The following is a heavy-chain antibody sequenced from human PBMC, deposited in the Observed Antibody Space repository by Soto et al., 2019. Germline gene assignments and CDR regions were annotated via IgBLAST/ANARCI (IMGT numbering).Heavy chain of an antibody. D-gene: IGHD3-22*01. V-gene: IGHV4-30-4*01. CDR1: GGSISSGDYY. Sequence: SETLSLTCTVSGGSISSGDYYWSWIRQPPGKGLEWIGYIYYSGSTYYNPSLKSRVTISVDTSKNQFSLKLSSVTAADTAVYYCARFYYYDSSGYYYVEEFDYWGQGTLVTVS. J-gene: IGHJ4*02. CDR3: ARFYYYDSSGYYYVEEFDY. CDR2: IYYSGST.